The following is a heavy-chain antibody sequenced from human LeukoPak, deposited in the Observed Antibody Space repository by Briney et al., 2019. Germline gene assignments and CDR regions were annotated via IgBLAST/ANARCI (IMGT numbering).Heavy chain of an antibody. CDR2: INHSGST. CDR3: ARGHRLVGATSIDYFDY. Sequence: SETLSLTCAVYGGSFSGYYWSWIRQPPGKGLEWIGEINHSGSTNYNPSLKSRVTISVDTSKNQFSLKLSSVTAADTAVYYCARGHRLVGATSIDYFDYWGQGTLVTVSS. CDR1: GGSFSGYY. V-gene: IGHV4-34*01. D-gene: IGHD1-26*01. J-gene: IGHJ4*02.